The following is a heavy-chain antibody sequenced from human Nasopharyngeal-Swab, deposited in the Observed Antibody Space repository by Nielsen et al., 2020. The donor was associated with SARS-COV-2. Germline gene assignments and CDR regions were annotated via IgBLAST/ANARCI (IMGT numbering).Heavy chain of an antibody. J-gene: IGHJ3*02. Sequence: SVKVSCKASGGTFSTYGISWVRQAPGQGLEWMGGIIPMFHRANYAQKFQGRVTITADESTSTASMELSSLRSEETAVYYCARQERGSGYSDAFDIWGQGTMVTVSS. V-gene: IGHV1-69*13. CDR2: IIPMFHRA. D-gene: IGHD3-22*01. CDR1: GGTFSTYG. CDR3: ARQERGSGYSDAFDI.